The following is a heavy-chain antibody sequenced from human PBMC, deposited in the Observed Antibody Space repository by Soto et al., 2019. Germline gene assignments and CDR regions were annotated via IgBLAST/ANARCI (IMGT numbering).Heavy chain of an antibody. D-gene: IGHD6-13*01. CDR2: ISSSTSHT. CDR3: ARGRGAAADYFDF. J-gene: IGHJ4*02. V-gene: IGHV3-11*05. Sequence: QVQLVESGGGLVKPGGSLRLSCAVSGFTFSDYYMTWIRQAPGKGLEWVSYISSSTSHTNYADSVKGRFTISRDNAKTSLFLQMNRLRAEDTAVYSCARGRGAAADYFDFWGQGTLVTVSS. CDR1: GFTFSDYY.